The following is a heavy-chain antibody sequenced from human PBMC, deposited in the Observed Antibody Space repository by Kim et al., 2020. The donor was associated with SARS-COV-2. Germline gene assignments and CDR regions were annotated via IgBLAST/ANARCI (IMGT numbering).Heavy chain of an antibody. CDR2: IYTSGST. Sequence: SETLSLTCTVSGGSISSGSYYWSWIRQPAGKGLEWIGRIYTSGSTNYNPSLKSRVTISVDTSKNQFSLKLSSVTAADTAVYYCARTAVYGGGDYWGQGTLVTVSS. D-gene: IGHD4-17*01. CDR1: GGSISSGSYY. V-gene: IGHV4-61*02. CDR3: ARTAVYGGGDY. J-gene: IGHJ4*02.